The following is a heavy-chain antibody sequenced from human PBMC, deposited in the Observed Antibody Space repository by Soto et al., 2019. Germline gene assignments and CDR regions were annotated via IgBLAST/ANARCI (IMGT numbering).Heavy chain of an antibody. Sequence: QVQLQESGPGLVKPSETLSLTCTVSGGSISSYYWSWIRQPPGKGLEWIGYIYYCGSTNYNPSLKSRVTISVDTSKNQFSLKLSSVTAADPAVYYCAGRASLYDFWSGYPYYYYMDVWGKGTTVTVSS. CDR3: AGRASLYDFWSGYPYYYYMDV. CDR2: IYYCGST. J-gene: IGHJ6*03. D-gene: IGHD3-3*01. CDR1: GGSISSYY. V-gene: IGHV4-59*08.